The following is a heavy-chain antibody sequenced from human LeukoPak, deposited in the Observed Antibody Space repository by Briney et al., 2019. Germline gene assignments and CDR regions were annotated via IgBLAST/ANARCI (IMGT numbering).Heavy chain of an antibody. CDR2: IKGDGSEK. V-gene: IGHV3-7*01. CDR1: GFTFSDYW. CDR3: ARDVKYYDA. D-gene: IGHD3-10*01. J-gene: IGHJ5*02. Sequence: GGSLRLSCAVSGFTFSDYWMSWVRQAPGKGLEWVATIKGDGSEKYYVDSVKGRFTISRDNAKNSLFLQMNSLRAEDTAVYYCARDVKYYDAWGQGTLVTVSS.